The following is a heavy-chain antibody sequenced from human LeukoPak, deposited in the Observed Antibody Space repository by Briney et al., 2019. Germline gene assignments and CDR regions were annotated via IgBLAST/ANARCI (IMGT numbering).Heavy chain of an antibody. J-gene: IGHJ2*01. CDR1: GFTFSSYS. Sequence: GGSLRLSCAASGFTFSSYSMNWVRQAPGKGLEWVSYISSSSSTIYYADSVKGRFTISRDNAKNSLYLQMNNLRAEDTALYYCAKDIRPHYDSTRGFDLWGRGTLVTVSS. CDR3: AKDIRPHYDSTRGFDL. V-gene: IGHV3-48*04. D-gene: IGHD3-22*01. CDR2: ISSSSSTI.